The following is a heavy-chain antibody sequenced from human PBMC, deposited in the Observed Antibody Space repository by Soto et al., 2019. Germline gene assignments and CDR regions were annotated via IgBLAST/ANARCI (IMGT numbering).Heavy chain of an antibody. CDR3: AKTGGSYWGLDY. Sequence: EVQLLESGGGLVQPGGSLRLSCAASGFTFNNYAMSWVRQAPGKGLEWVSIVTGSGSATDYADSVKGRFTISRDKSKDTLFLQMNSLRVEDTAVYYCAKTGGSYWGLDYWGQGTLVTVSS. D-gene: IGHD1-26*01. CDR2: VTGSGSAT. J-gene: IGHJ4*02. CDR1: GFTFNNYA. V-gene: IGHV3-23*01.